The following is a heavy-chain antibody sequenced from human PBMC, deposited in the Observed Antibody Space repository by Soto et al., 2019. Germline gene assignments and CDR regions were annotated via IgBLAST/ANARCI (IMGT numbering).Heavy chain of an antibody. CDR1: GDSVSSNSAA. CDR2: TYYRSKWYN. CDR3: ARDPPPPAAGTGVYYYYGMDV. D-gene: IGHD6-13*01. Sequence: SPTLSLTCAISGDSVSSNSAAWHWIRQSPSRGLEWLGRTYYRSKWYNDYAVSVKSRITINPDTSKNQFSLQLNSVTPEDTAVYYCARDPPPPAAGTGVYYYYGMDVWGQGTTVTVSS. J-gene: IGHJ6*02. V-gene: IGHV6-1*01.